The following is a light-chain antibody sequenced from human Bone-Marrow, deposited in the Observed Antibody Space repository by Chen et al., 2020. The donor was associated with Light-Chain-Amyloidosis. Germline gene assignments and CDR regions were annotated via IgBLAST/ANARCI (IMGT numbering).Light chain of an antibody. J-gene: IGLJ2*01. CDR1: DLPTHY. Sequence: SYELTQPPSVSVSPGQTARITCSGDDLPTHYSYWYQQKPGQAPVLVISRDTKRPSGISERFSGSSSGTTATLTISGAQAEDEADYHCQSANSSGTYEVIFGGGTKLTVL. CDR3: QSANSSGTYEVI. CDR2: RDT. V-gene: IGLV3-25*03.